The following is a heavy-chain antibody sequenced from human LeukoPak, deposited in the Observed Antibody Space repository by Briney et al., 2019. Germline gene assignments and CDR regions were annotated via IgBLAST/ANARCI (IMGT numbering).Heavy chain of an antibody. CDR1: GFTFSSYG. D-gene: IGHD6-13*01. CDR2: ISYDGSNK. CDR3: AKGGVQQLVFDY. V-gene: IGHV3-30*18. J-gene: IGHJ4*02. Sequence: GGSLRLSCAASGFTFSSYGMHWVRQAPGKGLEWVAVISYDGSNKYYADSVKGRFTISRDNSKNTLYLQMNSLRAEDTAMYYCAKGGVQQLVFDYWGQGTLVTVSS.